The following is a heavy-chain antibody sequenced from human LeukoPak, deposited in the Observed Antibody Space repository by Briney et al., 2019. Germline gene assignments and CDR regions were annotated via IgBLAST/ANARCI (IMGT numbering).Heavy chain of an antibody. CDR1: GGSISSDLYQ. CDR3: ARGTPPFRLGWLQSSYMDV. J-gene: IGHJ6*03. V-gene: IGHV4-39*01. CDR2: IYHSGST. D-gene: IGHD5-24*01. Sequence: PSETLSLTCTVSGGSISSDLYQWGWIRQPPGKGLEWIGNIYHSGSTYYNPSLKSRVTISIDTSKNQFSLKLSSVTAADTAVYYCARGTPPFRLGWLQSSYMDVWGKGTTVTVSS.